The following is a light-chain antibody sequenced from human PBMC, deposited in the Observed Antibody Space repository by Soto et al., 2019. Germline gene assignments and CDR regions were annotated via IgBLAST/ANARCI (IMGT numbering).Light chain of an antibody. CDR1: SSDVGDYNY. J-gene: IGLJ2*01. V-gene: IGLV2-14*01. CDR3: SSYTSSSTLVV. Sequence: QSALTQRASVSGSPGQSITISCTGTSSDVGDYNYVSWYQQHPGKAPKLMIYDVSNRPSGVSNRFSGSKSGNTASLTISGLQAEDEADYYCSSYTSSSTLVVFGGGTKLTVL. CDR2: DVS.